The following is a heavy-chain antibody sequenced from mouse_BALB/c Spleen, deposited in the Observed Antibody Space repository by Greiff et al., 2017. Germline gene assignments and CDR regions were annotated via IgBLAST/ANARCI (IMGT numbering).Heavy chain of an antibody. CDR3: ARHGTTVVAKDFDY. Sequence: EVQLQESGGDLVKPGGSLKLSCAASGFTFSSYGMSWVRQTPDKRLEWVATISSGGSYTYYPDSVKGRFTISRDNAKNTLYLQMSSLKSEDTAMYYCARHGTTVVAKDFDYWGQGTTLTVSS. CDR1: GFTFSSYG. J-gene: IGHJ2*01. V-gene: IGHV5-6*01. CDR2: ISSGGSYT. D-gene: IGHD1-1*01.